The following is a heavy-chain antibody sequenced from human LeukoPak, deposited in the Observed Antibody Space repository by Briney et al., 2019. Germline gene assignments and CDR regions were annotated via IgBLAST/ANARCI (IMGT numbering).Heavy chain of an antibody. CDR2: IIPVFGSP. J-gene: IGHJ4*02. V-gene: IGHV1-69*06. CDR1: GGTFDSYA. Sequence: SVKVSCKASGGTFDSYALTWVRQAPGQGLEWMGRIIPVFGSPDYAQKFQDRVTINADKPATTVYMELKSLRPDDTAVYYCAWDRGWGQGTLVTVSS. CDR3: AWDRG.